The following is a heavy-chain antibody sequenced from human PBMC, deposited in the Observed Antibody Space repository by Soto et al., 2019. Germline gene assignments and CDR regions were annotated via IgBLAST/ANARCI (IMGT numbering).Heavy chain of an antibody. CDR2: ISASGGRT. CDR1: GFSFSTCA. Sequence: EVQLLESGGTLVQPGGSLRLSCVASGFSFSTCAMSWVRQAPGKWLEWVSGISASGGRTYFAVSVKGRFTVSRDNSNNTLFLQLNRLRDDDTAVYYCAKASYATPTAQGQLDHWGQGTLVTVSS. CDR3: AKASYATPTAQGQLDH. V-gene: IGHV3-23*01. J-gene: IGHJ4*02. D-gene: IGHD2-2*01.